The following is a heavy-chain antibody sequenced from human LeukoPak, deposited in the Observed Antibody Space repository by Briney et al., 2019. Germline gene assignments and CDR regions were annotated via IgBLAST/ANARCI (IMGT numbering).Heavy chain of an antibody. CDR1: GFTFSSYG. J-gene: IGHJ4*02. V-gene: IGHV3-33*01. CDR2: IWYDGSNK. CDR3: ARDPGYGDYAYFFDY. D-gene: IGHD4-17*01. Sequence: PGGSLRLSCAASGFTFSSYGMHWVRQAPGKGLEWVAVIWYDGSNKYYADSVKGRFTISRDNSKNTLYLQMNSLRAEDTAVYYCARDPGYGDYAYFFDYWGQGTLVTVSS.